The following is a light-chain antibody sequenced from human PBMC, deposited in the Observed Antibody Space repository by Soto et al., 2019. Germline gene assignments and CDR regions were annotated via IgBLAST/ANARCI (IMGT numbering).Light chain of an antibody. CDR2: AAS. Sequence: IQMTQSPSAMSGSVGGGCTSTCRASQGISSYLAWYQQKPGKAPKLLIYAASTLQSGVPSRFSGSGSGTEFTLTISSLQPEDFATYYCQQLNTYPWTFGQGTKVDVK. CDR3: QQLNTYPWT. V-gene: IGKV1-9*01. CDR1: QGISSY. J-gene: IGKJ1*01.